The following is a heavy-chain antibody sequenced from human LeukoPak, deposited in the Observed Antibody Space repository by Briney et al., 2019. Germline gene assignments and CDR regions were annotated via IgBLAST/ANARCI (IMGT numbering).Heavy chain of an antibody. CDR2: INHSGST. J-gene: IGHJ4*02. D-gene: IGHD2-21*02. CDR1: GGSFSGYY. Sequence: SETLSLTCAVYGGSFSGYYWSWIRQPPGKGLEWIGEINHSGSTNYNPSLKSRVTISVDTSKNQFSLKLSSVTAADSAVYYCARVSGPHIVVVTAKYYFDYWDQGTLVTVSS. V-gene: IGHV4-34*01. CDR3: ARVSGPHIVVVTAKYYFDY.